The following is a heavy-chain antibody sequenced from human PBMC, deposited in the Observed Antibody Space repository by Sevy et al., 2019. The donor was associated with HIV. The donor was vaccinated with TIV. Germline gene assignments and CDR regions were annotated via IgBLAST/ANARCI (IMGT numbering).Heavy chain of an antibody. CDR1: GFSFSDFA. D-gene: IGHD1-26*01. J-gene: IGHJ4*02. CDR2: LSGSGGNT. CDR3: AKGLREWEVQGAFDY. V-gene: IGHV3-23*01. Sequence: GGSLRLSCAASGFSFSDFAMNWVRQAPGKGLEWVSVLSGSGGNTFYAYSVKGRFTISRDNSKNTMYLQMNNLRAEDTAIYYCAKGLREWEVQGAFDYWGQGTLVTVSS.